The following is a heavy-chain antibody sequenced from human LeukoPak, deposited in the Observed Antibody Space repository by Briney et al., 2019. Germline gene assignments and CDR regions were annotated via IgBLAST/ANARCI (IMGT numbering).Heavy chain of an antibody. CDR3: ARIRFGELTISDY. CDR1: GGSISSGSYY. CDR2: IYTSGST. V-gene: IGHV4-61*02. D-gene: IGHD3-10*01. Sequence: SETLSLTCTVSGGSISSGSYYWSWIRQPAGKGLEWIGRIYTSGSTNYNPSLKSRVTISVDTSKNQFSLKLSSVTAADTAVYYCARIRFGELTISDYWGQGTLVTVSS. J-gene: IGHJ4*02.